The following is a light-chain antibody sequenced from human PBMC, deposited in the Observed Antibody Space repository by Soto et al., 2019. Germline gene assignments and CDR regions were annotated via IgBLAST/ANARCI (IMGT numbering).Light chain of an antibody. Sequence: QSALTQPASVSGSPGQSITLSCTGTNSDIGGYNIVSWYQQHPGKAPKLMIYDVSIRPSGVSDRFSGSKSANTASLTISGLQPEAEADYYCTSYATGGTHVFGTGTKVT. CDR1: NSDIGGYNI. CDR2: DVS. V-gene: IGLV2-14*01. CDR3: TSYATGGTHV. J-gene: IGLJ1*01.